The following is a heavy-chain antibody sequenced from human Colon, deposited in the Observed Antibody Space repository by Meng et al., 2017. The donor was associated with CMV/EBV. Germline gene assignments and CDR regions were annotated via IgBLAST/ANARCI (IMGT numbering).Heavy chain of an antibody. CDR2: ISWNSGNI. CDR1: RITFRSYT. J-gene: IGHJ6*02. D-gene: IGHD6-13*01. CDR3: AKAPGYSSSPGYYYGMDV. Sequence: SLKISCAASRITFRSYTVNWVRQAPGKGLEWVSGISWNSGNIGYADSVKGRFTISRDNAKNSLYLQMNSLRAEDTALYYCAKAPGYSSSPGYYYGMDVWGQGTTVTVSS. V-gene: IGHV3-9*01.